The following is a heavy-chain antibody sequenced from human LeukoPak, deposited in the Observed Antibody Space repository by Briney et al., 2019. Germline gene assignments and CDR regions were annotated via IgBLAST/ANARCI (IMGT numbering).Heavy chain of an antibody. D-gene: IGHD2-8*01. CDR2: IYYSGST. J-gene: IGHJ4*02. Sequence: PSETLSLTCTVSGGSISSYYWSWIRQPPGKGLEWIGYIYYSGSTNYNPSLKSRVTISVDTSKNHFFLKLRSVTAADTAVYYCARRREGYCTNGVCSYFDYWGQGTLVTVSS. CDR3: ARRREGYCTNGVCSYFDY. CDR1: GGSISSYY. V-gene: IGHV4-59*08.